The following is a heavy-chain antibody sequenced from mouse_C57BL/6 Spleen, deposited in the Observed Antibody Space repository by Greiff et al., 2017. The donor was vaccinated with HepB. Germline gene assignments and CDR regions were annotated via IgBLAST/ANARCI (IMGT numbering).Heavy chain of an antibody. CDR2: ISDGGSYT. D-gene: IGHD4-1*01. J-gene: IGHJ2*01. CDR3: ARGGTGTFFDY. Sequence: EVKLVESGGGLVKPGGSLKLSCAASGFTFSSYAMSWVRQTPEKRLEWVATISDGGSYTYYPDNVKGRFTISRDNAKNNLYLQMSHLKSEDTAMYYCARGGTGTFFDYWGQGTTLTVSS. V-gene: IGHV5-4*03. CDR1: GFTFSSYA.